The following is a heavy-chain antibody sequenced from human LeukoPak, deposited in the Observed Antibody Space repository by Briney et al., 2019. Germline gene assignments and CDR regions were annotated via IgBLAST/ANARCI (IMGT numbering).Heavy chain of an antibody. V-gene: IGHV3-30*04. CDR2: ISYDGSNK. CDR1: GFTFSSYS. J-gene: IGHJ4*02. Sequence: GGSLRLSCAASGFTFSSYSMHWVRQAPGKGLEWVAVISYDGSNKYYADSVKGRFTISRDNSKNTLYLQMNSLRAEDTAVYYCASPDTPHYYDSSGYFDYWGQGTLVTVSS. D-gene: IGHD3-22*01. CDR3: ASPDTPHYYDSSGYFDY.